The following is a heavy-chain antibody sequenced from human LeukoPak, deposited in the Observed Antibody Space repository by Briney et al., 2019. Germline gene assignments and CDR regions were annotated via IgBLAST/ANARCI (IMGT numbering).Heavy chain of an antibody. CDR2: IYYSGST. Sequence: GSLRLSCAASGFTFSNYWMSWVRQPPGKGLEWIGSIYYSGSTYYNPSLKSRVTISVDTSKNQFSLKLSSVTAADTAVYYCASSQMATILSFDYWGQGTLVTVSS. J-gene: IGHJ4*02. D-gene: IGHD5-24*01. V-gene: IGHV4-39*07. CDR1: GFTFSNYW. CDR3: ASSQMATILSFDY.